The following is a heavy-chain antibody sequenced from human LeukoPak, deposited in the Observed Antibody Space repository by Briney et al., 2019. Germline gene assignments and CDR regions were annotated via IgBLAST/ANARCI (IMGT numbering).Heavy chain of an antibody. D-gene: IGHD5-18*01. V-gene: IGHV1-69*06. CDR1: GYTFTNYY. J-gene: IGHJ4*02. Sequence: ASVKVSCKASGYTFTNYYIHWVRQAPGQGLEWMGGIIPTFGTANYAQKFQGRVTITSDTSTTTAYMEVSSLRSEDTAVYYCARCGSYGLSYYFDYWGQGTLVTVSS. CDR3: ARCGSYGLSYYFDY. CDR2: IIPTFGTA.